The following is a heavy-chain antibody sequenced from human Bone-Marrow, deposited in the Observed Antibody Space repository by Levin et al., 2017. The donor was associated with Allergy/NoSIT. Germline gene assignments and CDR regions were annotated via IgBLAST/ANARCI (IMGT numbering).Heavy chain of an antibody. J-gene: IGHJ3*02. D-gene: IGHD6-19*01. CDR1: GYTFTDYF. CDR2: INPNSGDT. V-gene: IGHV1-2*02. Sequence: PGESLKISCKASGYTFTDYFIHWVRLAPGQGLEWMGWINPNSGDTDSSQNFQGTVTMTRDTSISTAYMEVTSLTSNDTALYYCARISSAASDMWGQGTVVTVSS. CDR3: ARISSAASDM.